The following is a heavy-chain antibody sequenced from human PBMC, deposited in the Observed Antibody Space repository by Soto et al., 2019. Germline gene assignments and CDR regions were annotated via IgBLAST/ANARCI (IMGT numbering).Heavy chain of an antibody. D-gene: IGHD6-13*01. J-gene: IGHJ3*01. Sequence: QVQLVQSGAEVKKPGSSLRVSCRASGGTFDSYSISWVRQAPGQGLEWLGKVAPIFDFSRYAPKFQGRVTITADKATSIAYMDLSGLTSEDTAVYYCATGELGGRQQLVRDAFDFWGQGTKVTVSS. V-gene: IGHV1-69*02. CDR3: ATGELGGRQQLVRDAFDF. CDR2: VAPIFDFS. CDR1: GGTFDSYS.